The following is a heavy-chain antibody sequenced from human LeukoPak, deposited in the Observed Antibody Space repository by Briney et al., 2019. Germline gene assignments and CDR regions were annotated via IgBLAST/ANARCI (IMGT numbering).Heavy chain of an antibody. V-gene: IGHV4-31*03. D-gene: IGHD2-15*01. CDR1: GGSISSGGYY. J-gene: IGHJ5*02. CDR3: ARNHVVVVAATSYNWFDP. Sequence: MTSETLSLTCTVSGGSISSGGYYWSWIRQHPGKGLEWIGYIYYSGSTYYNPSLKSRFTISVDTSKNQFSLKLSSVTAADTAVYYCARNHVVVVAATSYNWFDPWGQGTLVTVSS. CDR2: IYYSGST.